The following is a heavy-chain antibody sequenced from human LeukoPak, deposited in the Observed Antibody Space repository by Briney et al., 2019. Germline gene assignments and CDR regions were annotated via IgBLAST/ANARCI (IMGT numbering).Heavy chain of an antibody. CDR2: TKPDGSAE. CDR1: GFSFRNYW. Sequence: GGSLRLSCAASGFSFRNYWMGWVRQAPGKGLEWVANTKPDGSAEYYADSVRGRFSTSRDNADNLLYLQMNSLRAEDTAVYYCARDGGLHTNFDYWGQGTLVTVSS. CDR3: ARDGGLHTNFDY. J-gene: IGHJ4*02. V-gene: IGHV3-7*01. D-gene: IGHD2-15*01.